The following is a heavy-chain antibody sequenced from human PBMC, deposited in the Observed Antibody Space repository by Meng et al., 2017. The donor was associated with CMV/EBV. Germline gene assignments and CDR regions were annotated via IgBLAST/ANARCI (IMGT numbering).Heavy chain of an antibody. V-gene: IGHV1-69*10. D-gene: IGHD5-12*01. J-gene: IGHJ6*02. CDR1: GGTFSSYA. CDR3: AASSIPGYSGPDYYYGMDV. Sequence: SVKVSCKASGGTFSSYAISWVRQAPGQGLEWMGGIIPILGIANYAQKFLGRVTITADKSTSTAYMELSSLRSEDTAVYYCAASSIPGYSGPDYYYGMDVWGQGTTVTVSS. CDR2: IIPILGIA.